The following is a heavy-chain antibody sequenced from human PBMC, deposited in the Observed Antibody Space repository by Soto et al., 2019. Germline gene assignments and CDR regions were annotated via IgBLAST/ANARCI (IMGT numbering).Heavy chain of an antibody. Sequence: QVQLVESGGGVVQPGRSLSLSCAASGFTFSSYGIHWVRQAPGKGLEWVAVLWSDGSNKYYADSVKGRFTISRDNTKNTLYLQMNSLRAEDTAVYYCAREVLVRGIKYHAMDVWGQGTTVTVSS. CDR2: LWSDGSNK. J-gene: IGHJ6*02. CDR1: GFTFSSYG. CDR3: AREVLVRGIKYHAMDV. D-gene: IGHD3-10*01. V-gene: IGHV3-33*01.